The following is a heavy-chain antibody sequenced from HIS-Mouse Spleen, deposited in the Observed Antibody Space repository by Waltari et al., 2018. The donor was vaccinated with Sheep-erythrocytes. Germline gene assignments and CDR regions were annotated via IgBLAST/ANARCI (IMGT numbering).Heavy chain of an antibody. Sequence: QVQLQESGPGLVKPSQTLSLTCTVSGGSISSGGYYWSWIRQHPGKGLEWIGYIYYSGRTSYNPSLKSRVTISVDTSKNQFSLKLSSVTAADTAVYYCARALIITMVRGVTSNWFDPWGQGTLVTVSS. D-gene: IGHD3-10*01. V-gene: IGHV4-31*03. CDR1: GGSISSGGYY. CDR2: IYYSGRT. CDR3: ARALIITMVRGVTSNWFDP. J-gene: IGHJ5*02.